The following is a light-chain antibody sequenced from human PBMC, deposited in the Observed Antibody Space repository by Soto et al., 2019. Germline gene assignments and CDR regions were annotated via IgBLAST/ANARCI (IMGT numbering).Light chain of an antibody. J-gene: IGLJ1*01. CDR1: SSDVGIYNY. CDR3: SSYTGSTNYV. CDR2: QVT. V-gene: IGLV2-14*01. Sequence: QSALTQPASVSGSPGQSITISCTGTSSDVGIYNYVSWYQQHPGKAPKLMIYQVTNRPSGVSNRFSGSKSGNTASLTISGLQAEDEADYCCSSYTGSTNYVFGTGTNVTVL.